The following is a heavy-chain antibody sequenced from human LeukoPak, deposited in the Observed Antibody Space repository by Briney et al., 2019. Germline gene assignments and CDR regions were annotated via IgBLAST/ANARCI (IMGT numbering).Heavy chain of an antibody. CDR1: GYTFTSYA. Sequence: VSVKVSCKASGYTFTSYAMHWVRQAPGQRLEWMGWINAGNGNTKYSQKFQGRVTITRDTSASTAYMELSSLRSEDTAVYYCARDGAEVVVITPPDYWGQGTLVTVSS. CDR2: INAGNGNT. D-gene: IGHD3-22*01. V-gene: IGHV1-3*01. J-gene: IGHJ4*02. CDR3: ARDGAEVVVITPPDY.